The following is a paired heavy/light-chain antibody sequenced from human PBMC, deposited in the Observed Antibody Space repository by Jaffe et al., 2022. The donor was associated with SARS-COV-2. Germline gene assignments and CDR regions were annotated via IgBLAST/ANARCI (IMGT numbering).Heavy chain of an antibody. Sequence: QVQLQQWGAGLLKPSETLSLTCAVYSGSFSDYYWSWVRQPPGKGLEWIGEINHSGRTKYNPSLKSRVTISVDTSKNQFSLRLSSVTAADTAVYYCARGGSTPMVISYWGQGTLVTVSS. CDR3: ARGGSTPMVISY. J-gene: IGHJ4*02. D-gene: IGHD5-18*01. CDR1: SGSFSDYY. V-gene: IGHV4-34*01. CDR2: INHSGRT.
Light chain of an antibody. V-gene: IGLV2-8*01. Sequence: QSALTQPPSASGSPGQSVTISCTGTSSDVGGYNYVSWYQQHPGKAPKFMIYEVSKRPSGVPDRFSGSKSGNTASLTVSGLQAEDEADYYCSSYAGNNNLVFGGGTKLTVL. CDR1: SSDVGGYNY. CDR2: EVS. CDR3: SSYAGNNNLV. J-gene: IGLJ2*01.